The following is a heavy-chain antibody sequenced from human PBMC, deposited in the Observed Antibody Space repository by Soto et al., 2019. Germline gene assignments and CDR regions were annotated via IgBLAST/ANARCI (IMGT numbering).Heavy chain of an antibody. J-gene: IGHJ4*02. V-gene: IGHV3-66*04. Sequence: EVQLVESGGGLVQPGGSPRLSCAASGVTVSSNYMSWVRQAPGKGLEWVSVIYSGGSTYYADSVKGRFTISRDNSKNTLDLQMNSLRAEDTAVYYCARHGYNYGGGYFDYWGQGTLVTVSS. CDR1: GVTVSSNY. D-gene: IGHD5-18*01. CDR2: IYSGGST. CDR3: ARHGYNYGGGYFDY.